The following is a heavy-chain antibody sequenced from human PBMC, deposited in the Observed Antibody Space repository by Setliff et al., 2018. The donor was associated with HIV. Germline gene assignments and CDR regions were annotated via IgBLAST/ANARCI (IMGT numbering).Heavy chain of an antibody. CDR1: GYTFGYNY. V-gene: IGHV1-2*06. J-gene: IGHJ4*02. D-gene: IGHD1-26*01. Sequence: GASVKVSCKTSGYTFGYNYIHWVRQAPGQGLEWMGRIAPNSGDTKYAQKFEGRVTVTRDTSINTVYMEVSSLRSDDTAVYYCSRDVGVPGRGNALDYWGQGTQVTVS. CDR2: IAPNSGDT. CDR3: SRDVGVPGRGNALDY.